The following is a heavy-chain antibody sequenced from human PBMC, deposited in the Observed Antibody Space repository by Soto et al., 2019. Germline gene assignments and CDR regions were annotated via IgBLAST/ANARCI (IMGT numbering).Heavy chain of an antibody. CDR3: ARDRRGIAAAGSHFDY. CDR1: GFTFSDYY. J-gene: IGHJ4*02. CDR2: ISSSSRYT. D-gene: IGHD6-13*01. Sequence: QVQLVESGGGLVKPGGSPRLSCAASGFTFSDYYMSWIRQAPGKGLEWVSYISSSSRYTSYADSVKGRFTISRDNAKNSLYLQMNSLRAEDTAVYYCARDRRGIAAAGSHFDYWGQGTLVTVSS. V-gene: IGHV3-11*05.